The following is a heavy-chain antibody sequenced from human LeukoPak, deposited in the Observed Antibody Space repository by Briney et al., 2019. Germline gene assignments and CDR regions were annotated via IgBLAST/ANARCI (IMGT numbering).Heavy chain of an antibody. CDR3: ARHFSEDFAHDYYDSSGYPYYFDY. Sequence: PSETLSLTCTVSGGSISSSSYYWGWIRQPPGKGLEWIGSIYYSGSTYYNPSLKSRVTISVDTSKNQFSLKLSSVTAADTAVYYCARHFSEDFAHDYYDSSGYPYYFDYWGQGTLVTVSS. V-gene: IGHV4-39*01. D-gene: IGHD3-22*01. CDR2: IYYSGST. CDR1: GGSISSSSYY. J-gene: IGHJ4*02.